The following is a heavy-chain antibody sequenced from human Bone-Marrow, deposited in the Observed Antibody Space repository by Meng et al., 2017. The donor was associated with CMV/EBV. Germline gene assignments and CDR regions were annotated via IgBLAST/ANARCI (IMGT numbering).Heavy chain of an antibody. CDR3: ARGLRPRYWFDP. CDR2: ISAYNGNT. D-gene: IGHD5-12*01. Sequence: QVQLGKSGGEVKKPGASVEVSCKASGYTFTSYGISWVRQAPGQGLEWMGWISAYNGNTNYAQKLQGRVTMTTDTSTSTAYMELRSLRSEDTAVYYCARGLRPRYWFDPWGQGTLVTVSS. CDR1: GYTFTSYG. V-gene: IGHV1-18*01. J-gene: IGHJ5*02.